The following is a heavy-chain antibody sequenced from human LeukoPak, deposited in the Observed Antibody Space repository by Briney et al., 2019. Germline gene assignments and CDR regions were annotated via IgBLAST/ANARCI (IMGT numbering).Heavy chain of an antibody. J-gene: IGHJ4*02. CDR1: GGTFSSYA. Sequence: SVKVSCKASGGTFSSYAISWVRQAPGQGLEWMGRIIPIFGIANYARKFQGRVTITADKSTSTAYMELSSLRSEDTAVYYCAADGLEPGFGSVSGSFDYWGQGTLVTVSS. CDR3: AADGLEPGFGSVSGSFDY. V-gene: IGHV1-69*04. CDR2: IIPIFGIA. D-gene: IGHD1-1*01.